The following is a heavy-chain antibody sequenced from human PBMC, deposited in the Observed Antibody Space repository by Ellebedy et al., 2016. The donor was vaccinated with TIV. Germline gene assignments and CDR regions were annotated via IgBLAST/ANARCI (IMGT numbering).Heavy chain of an antibody. CDR1: GFTFSSYW. D-gene: IGHD2-2*02. CDR2: IREDGGDK. Sequence: GESLKISCAASGFTFSSYWLAWVRQAPGKGLEWVANIREDGGDKYYLDSVKGRFTISRDDAETTTFLQMNSLRAEDTALYFCARSPYTGYSDLGFDYWGQGSLVTVSS. J-gene: IGHJ4*02. V-gene: IGHV3-7*01. CDR3: ARSPYTGYSDLGFDY.